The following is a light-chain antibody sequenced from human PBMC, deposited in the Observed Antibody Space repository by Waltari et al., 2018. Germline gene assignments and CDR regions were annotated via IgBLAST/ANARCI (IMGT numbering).Light chain of an antibody. CDR2: EDG. CDR1: HSNIGNNY. Sequence: QSVLTQPPSVSAAPGQRVTISCSGGHSNIGNNYVSWYRQFPGTAPELLTYEDGGRPSGVPGRFSGSKSGTSATLDITGLQAGDEADYYCGTWDSSLSGAVFGGGTHLTVL. J-gene: IGLJ7*01. V-gene: IGLV1-51*02. CDR3: GTWDSSLSGAV.